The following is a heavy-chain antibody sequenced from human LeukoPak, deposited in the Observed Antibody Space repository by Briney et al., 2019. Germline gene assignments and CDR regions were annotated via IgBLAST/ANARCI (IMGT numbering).Heavy chain of an antibody. CDR2: IYTSGST. J-gene: IGHJ4*02. V-gene: IGHV4-4*07. Sequence: PSETLSLTCTVSGGPISSYYWSWIRQPAGKGLEWIGRIYTSGSTNYNPSLKSRVTISVDKSKNQFSLKLSSVTAADTAVYYCARGVRYGDYNYWGQGTLVTVSS. CDR3: ARGVRYGDYNY. CDR1: GGPISSYY. D-gene: IGHD4-17*01.